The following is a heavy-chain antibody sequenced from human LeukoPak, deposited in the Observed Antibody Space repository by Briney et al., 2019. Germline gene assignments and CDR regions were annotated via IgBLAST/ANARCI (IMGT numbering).Heavy chain of an antibody. D-gene: IGHD6-6*01. CDR2: IYYSGST. Sequence: NSSETLSLTCTVSGGSISSYYWSWIRQPPGKGLEWIGSIYYSGSTYYNPSLKSRVTISADTSKNQFSLKLSSVTAADTAVYYCARLSSYSSSSIPDYWGQGTLVTVSS. CDR3: ARLSSYSSSSIPDY. CDR1: GGSISSYY. V-gene: IGHV4-59*05. J-gene: IGHJ4*02.